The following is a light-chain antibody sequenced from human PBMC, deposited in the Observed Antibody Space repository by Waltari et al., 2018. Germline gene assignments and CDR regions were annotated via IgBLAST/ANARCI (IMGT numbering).Light chain of an antibody. CDR2: DTS. CDR3: QQGSILPLT. Sequence: EIVLIQSPVTLSLSAGERATLSCRASESVFNYLAWYQQKPGQSPRLLIYDTSTRATGIPARFSGSGSGTDFTLTISNLEAEDFALYYCQQGSILPLTFGGGTKVEIK. CDR1: ESVFNY. J-gene: IGKJ4*01. V-gene: IGKV3-11*01.